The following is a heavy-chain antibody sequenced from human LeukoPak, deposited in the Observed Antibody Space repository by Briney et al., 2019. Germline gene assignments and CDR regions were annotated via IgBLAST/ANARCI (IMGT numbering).Heavy chain of an antibody. J-gene: IGHJ5*02. CDR1: GFTFSSYE. CDR2: ISSSGSTI. V-gene: IGHV3-48*03. Sequence: GGSLRLSCAASGFTFSSYEMNWVRQAPGKGLEWVSYISSSGSTIYYADSVKGRFTISRDNAKNSLYLQMNSLRAEDTAVYYCARAVVVVAATLGDPWGQGTLVTVSS. D-gene: IGHD2-15*01. CDR3: ARAVVVVAATLGDP.